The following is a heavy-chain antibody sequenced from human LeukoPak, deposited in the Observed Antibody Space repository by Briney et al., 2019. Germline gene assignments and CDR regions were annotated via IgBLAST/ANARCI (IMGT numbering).Heavy chain of an antibody. CDR2: ISSSSSTI. J-gene: IGHJ4*02. CDR1: GFTFSSYS. D-gene: IGHD3-3*01. CDR3: ARGLEWLYKDYFFDL. V-gene: IGHV3-48*01. Sequence: GGSLRLSCAASGFTFSSYSMNWVRQAPGKGLEWVSYISSSSSTIYYADSVKGRFTISRDNARNSLYLQMISLRAEDTAVFYCARGLEWLYKDYFFDLWGQGTLVTVSS.